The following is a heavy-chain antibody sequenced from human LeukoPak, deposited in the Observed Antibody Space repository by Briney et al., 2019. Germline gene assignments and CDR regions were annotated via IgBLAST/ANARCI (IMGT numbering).Heavy chain of an antibody. CDR2: IRGSGGST. CDR1: GFTFSSYA. Sequence: GGSLRLSCAASGFTFSSYAMSWVRQAPGKGLEWVSAIRGSGGSTDYADSVKGRFTISRDNSKNTLYLQMNSLRAEDTAVYYCAKEPYDSSGYYFDYWGQGTLVTVSP. CDR3: AKEPYDSSGYYFDY. D-gene: IGHD3-22*01. V-gene: IGHV3-23*01. J-gene: IGHJ4*02.